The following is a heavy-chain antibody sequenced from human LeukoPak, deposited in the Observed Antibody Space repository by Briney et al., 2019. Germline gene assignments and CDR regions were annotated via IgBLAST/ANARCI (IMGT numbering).Heavy chain of an antibody. Sequence: SETLSLTCAVSGGSISSGGYSWSWIRQPPGKGLEWIGYIYHSGSTYYNPSLKSRVTISVDRSKNQFSLKLSSVTAADTAVYYCARAGRYYYDSSGYSGPKTGYYFDYWGQGTLVTVSS. CDR3: ARAGRYYYDSSGYSGPKTGYYFDY. CDR2: IYHSGST. V-gene: IGHV4-30-2*01. CDR1: GGSISSGGYS. J-gene: IGHJ4*02. D-gene: IGHD3-22*01.